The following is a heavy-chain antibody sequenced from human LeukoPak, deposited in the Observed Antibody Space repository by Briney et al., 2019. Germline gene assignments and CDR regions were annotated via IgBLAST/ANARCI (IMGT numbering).Heavy chain of an antibody. CDR3: AGNMAIFGVVTPKRIWFDP. Sequence: SQTLSLTCTVSGGSISSGGYYWSWIRQPPGKGLEWIGYIYHSGSTYYNPSLKSRVTISVDTSKKQFSLKLSSVTAADTAVYYCAGNMAIFGVVTPKRIWFDPWGQGTLVTVSS. J-gene: IGHJ5*02. CDR1: GGSISSGGYY. D-gene: IGHD3-3*01. CDR2: IYHSGST. V-gene: IGHV4-30-2*01.